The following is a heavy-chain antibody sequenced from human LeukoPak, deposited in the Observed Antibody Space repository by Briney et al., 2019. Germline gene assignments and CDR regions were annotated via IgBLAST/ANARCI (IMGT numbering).Heavy chain of an antibody. CDR2: ISYDGSNK. V-gene: IGHV3-30*10. CDR1: GFTFSNYA. D-gene: IGHD1-1*01. Sequence: GGSLRLSCAASGFTFSNYAMHWVRQAPGKGLHWVTIISYDGSNKYYTDSVKGRFTISRDNSRNTLYLQMNSLRAEDTALYYCARAWAPPGYKDYPTGYWGQGTLVTVSS. CDR3: ARAWAPPGYKDYPTGY. J-gene: IGHJ4*02.